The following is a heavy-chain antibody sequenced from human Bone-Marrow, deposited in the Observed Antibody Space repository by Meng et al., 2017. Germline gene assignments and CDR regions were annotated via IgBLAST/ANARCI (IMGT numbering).Heavy chain of an antibody. CDR3: ARGYHSFDP. V-gene: IGHV3-72*01. D-gene: IGHD2-2*01. CDR2: SKSKAESYNT. CDR1: GFRFSDHY. Sequence: GESLKISCVGSGFRFSDHYMDWVRQAPGKGLEWIGRSKSKAESYNTEYAASVKGRFTISRDNTLNSLYLQMSSLKTEDTAVYFCARGYHSFDPWGQGTLVTVSS. J-gene: IGHJ5*02.